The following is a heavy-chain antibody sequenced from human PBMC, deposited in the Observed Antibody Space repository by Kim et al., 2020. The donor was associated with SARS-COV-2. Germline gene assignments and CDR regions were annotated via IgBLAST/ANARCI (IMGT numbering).Heavy chain of an antibody. Sequence: GGSLRLSCTASGFTFGDYAMSWVRQAPGKGLEWVGFIRSKAYGGTTEYAASVKGRFTISRDDSKSIAYLQMNSLKTEDTAVYYCTSPQRDGYNRRPYYYYYGMDVWGQGTTVTVSS. CDR3: TSPQRDGYNRRPYYYYYGMDV. D-gene: IGHD5-12*01. J-gene: IGHJ6*02. CDR1: GFTFGDYA. CDR2: IRSKAYGGTT. V-gene: IGHV3-49*04.